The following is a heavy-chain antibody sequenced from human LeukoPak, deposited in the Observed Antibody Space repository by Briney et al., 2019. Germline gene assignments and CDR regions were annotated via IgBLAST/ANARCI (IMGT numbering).Heavy chain of an antibody. CDR2: IYHSGST. V-gene: IGHV4-38-2*02. CDR3: ARASRELDY. D-gene: IGHD3-10*01. CDR1: GYSISSDYY. Sequence: SETLSLTCTVSGYSISSDYYWGWIRQPPGKGLEWIGSIYHSGSTYYNPSLKSRVTISVDTSKNQFSLKLSSVTAADTAVYYCARASRELDYWGQGTLVTVSS. J-gene: IGHJ4*02.